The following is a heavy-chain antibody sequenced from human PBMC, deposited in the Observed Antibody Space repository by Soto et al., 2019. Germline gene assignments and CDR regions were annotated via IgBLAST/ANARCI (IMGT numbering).Heavy chain of an antibody. V-gene: IGHV1-18*04. J-gene: IGHJ4*02. Sequence: QVQLVQSGAEVKKPGASVKVSCKASGYTFTSYGISWVRQAPGQGLEWVGGISAYNGNTNYAQKLQGRVTMNTATSTSTAYMELMSLRSDATALYYCARDPRSLWDFWSGYYTGNYFDYWGKGPLVTVSS. CDR3: ARDPRSLWDFWSGYYTGNYFDY. CDR2: ISAYNGNT. CDR1: GYTFTSYG. D-gene: IGHD3-3*01.